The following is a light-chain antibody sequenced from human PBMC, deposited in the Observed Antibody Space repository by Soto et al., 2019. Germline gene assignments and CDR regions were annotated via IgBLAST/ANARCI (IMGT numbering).Light chain of an antibody. CDR1: QSVSSN. Sequence: EIVLTQSPGTLSLSPGERATLSCLASQSVSSNLAWYQQKPGQAPRLLIYGASTRATGIPARFSGSGSGTEFTLTISSLQSEDFAVYYCQQYNNWPPWTFGRGTKVDIK. CDR2: GAS. CDR3: QQYNNWPPWT. J-gene: IGKJ1*01. V-gene: IGKV3-15*01.